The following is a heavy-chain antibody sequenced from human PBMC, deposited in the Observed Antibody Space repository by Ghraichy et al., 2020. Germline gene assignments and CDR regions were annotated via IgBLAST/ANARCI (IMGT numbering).Heavy chain of an antibody. CDR3: ARGGVRSGEHDY. V-gene: IGHV4-4*02. Sequence: SETLSLTCAVSGDSVGDTTWWSWVRQPPGKGLEWIGEIYRNDNTNYNPSLKSRVTISLDKSKNQFSLHLTSVTAADTAVYYCARGGVRSGEHDYWGQGTRVTVSS. CDR1: GDSVGDTTW. CDR2: IYRNDNT. J-gene: IGHJ4*02. D-gene: IGHD3-10*01.